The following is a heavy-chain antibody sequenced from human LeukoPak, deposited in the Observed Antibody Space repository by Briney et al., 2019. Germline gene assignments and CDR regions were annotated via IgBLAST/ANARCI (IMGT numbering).Heavy chain of an antibody. J-gene: IGHJ4*02. CDR3: ARSVGGATTPRFDY. CDR2: ISGSGGST. Sequence: GGSLRLSCAASGFTFSSYAMSWVRQAPGKGLEWVSAISGSGGSTYYADSVKGRFTISRDNSKNTLYLQMNSLRAEDTAVYYCARSVGGATTPRFDYWGQGTLVTVSS. V-gene: IGHV3-23*01. CDR1: GFTFSSYA. D-gene: IGHD1-26*01.